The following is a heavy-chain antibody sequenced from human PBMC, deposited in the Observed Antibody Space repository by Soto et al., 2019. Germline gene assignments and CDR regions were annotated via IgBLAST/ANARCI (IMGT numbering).Heavy chain of an antibody. CDR1: GYTFTSYY. D-gene: IGHD6-6*01. CDR2: INPSGGST. J-gene: IGHJ6*02. Sequence: ASVKVSCKASGYTFTSYYMHWVRQAPGQGLEWMGMINPSGGSTSYAQKFQGRVTMTRDTSTSTVYMELSSLRSEDTAVYYCARGHSSSSENYYYGMDVWGQGTTVTVSS. CDR3: ARGHSSSSENYYYGMDV. V-gene: IGHV1-46*01.